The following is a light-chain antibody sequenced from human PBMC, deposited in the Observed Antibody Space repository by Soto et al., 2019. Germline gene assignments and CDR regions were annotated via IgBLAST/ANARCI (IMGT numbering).Light chain of an antibody. J-gene: IGKJ2*01. CDR3: QQYYNWPPYT. CDR2: GAS. CDR1: QSVSSN. Sequence: EIVMTQSPATLSVSPGETATLSCRASQSVSSNFAWYQQKPGQAPRLLIYGASTTATGIPARFSGTGSGTEFTLTISSLQSVDVAVYYCQQYYNWPPYTCGQGTKLVIK. V-gene: IGKV3-15*01.